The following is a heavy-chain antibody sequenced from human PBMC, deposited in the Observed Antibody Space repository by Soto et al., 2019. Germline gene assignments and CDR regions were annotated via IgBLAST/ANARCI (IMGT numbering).Heavy chain of an antibody. J-gene: IGHJ6*02. CDR3: AREAKTYYYDSSGYYYVSYYGMDV. Sequence: GGSLRLSCAASGFTFSSYAMHWVRQAPGKGLEWVAVISYDGSNKYYAGSVKGRFTISRDNSKSTLYLQMNSLRAEDTAVYYCAREAKTYYYDSSGYYYVSYYGMDVWGQGTTVTVSS. V-gene: IGHV3-30-3*01. CDR1: GFTFSSYA. D-gene: IGHD3-22*01. CDR2: ISYDGSNK.